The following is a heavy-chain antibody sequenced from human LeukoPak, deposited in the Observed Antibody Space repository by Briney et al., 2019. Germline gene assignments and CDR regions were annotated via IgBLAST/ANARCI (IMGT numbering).Heavy chain of an antibody. CDR2: INPNSGGT. CDR1: GYTFTGYY. Sequence: ASVKVSCKASGYTFTGYYMHWVRQAPGQGLEWMGWINPNSGGTNYAQKFQGRVTMTRDTSTSTAYMELSRLRSDDTAVYYCARDVYDFWSGYGLFLDVWGKGTTVTVSS. J-gene: IGHJ6*03. D-gene: IGHD3-3*01. CDR3: ARDVYDFWSGYGLFLDV. V-gene: IGHV1-2*02.